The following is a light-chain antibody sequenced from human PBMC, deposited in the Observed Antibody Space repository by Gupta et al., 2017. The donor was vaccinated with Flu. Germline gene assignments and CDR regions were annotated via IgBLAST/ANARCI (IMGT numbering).Light chain of an antibody. CDR1: TRDVRSDYY. V-gene: IGLV7-43*01. J-gene: IGLJ3*02. CDR2: SAS. Sequence: GTVTITCASSTRDVRSDYYANRYQQKPGQAPRGMIDSASNPLSGAPDRFSGSNHGDKASLTMAGVQAEDEAEYYCCYYDGGYWVFGGGTKLTVL. CDR3: CYYDGGYWV.